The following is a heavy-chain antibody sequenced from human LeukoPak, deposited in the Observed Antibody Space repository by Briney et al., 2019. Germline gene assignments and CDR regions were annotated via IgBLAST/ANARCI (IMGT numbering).Heavy chain of an antibody. CDR2: IYTSGST. V-gene: IGHV4-4*09. Sequence: SETLSLTCTVSGGSISSYYWSWIRQPPGKGLEWIGYIYTSGSTNYNPSLKSRVTISVDTSKNQFSLKLSSVTPADTAVYYWARSGSYYGDYIWGQGTLVTVSS. CDR3: ARSGSYYGDYI. J-gene: IGHJ4*02. CDR1: GGSISSYY. D-gene: IGHD4-17*01.